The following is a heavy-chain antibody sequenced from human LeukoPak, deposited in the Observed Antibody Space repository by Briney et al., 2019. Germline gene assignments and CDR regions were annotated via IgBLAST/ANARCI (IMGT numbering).Heavy chain of an antibody. Sequence: GGSLRLSCAASGFTFDDYAMHWVRQAPGKGLEWVSGISWNSGSIGYADSVKGRFTISRDNAKNSLYLQMNSLRAEDTALYYCAKDIGAAGRLLGDYWGQGTLVTVSS. CDR1: GFTFDDYA. CDR2: ISWNSGSI. V-gene: IGHV3-9*01. J-gene: IGHJ4*02. D-gene: IGHD6-13*01. CDR3: AKDIGAAGRLLGDY.